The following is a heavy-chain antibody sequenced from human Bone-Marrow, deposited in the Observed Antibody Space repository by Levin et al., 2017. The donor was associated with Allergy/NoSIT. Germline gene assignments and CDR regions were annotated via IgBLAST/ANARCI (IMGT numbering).Heavy chain of an antibody. J-gene: IGHJ4*02. D-gene: IGHD2-15*01. V-gene: IGHV3-9*01. CDR1: GFTFEDFA. CDR3: AKGQRTVVADTDLDS. Sequence: GGSLRLSCAASGFTFEDFAMHWVRLIPGKGLDWVSGISWNSGDTAYADSVKGRFTISRDNAKNSLSLQMGRLSVEDTATSYCAKGQRTVVADTDLDSWGRGTLVTV. CDR2: ISWNSGDT.